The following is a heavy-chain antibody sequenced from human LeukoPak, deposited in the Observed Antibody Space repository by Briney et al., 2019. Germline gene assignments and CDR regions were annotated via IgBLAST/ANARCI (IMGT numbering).Heavy chain of an antibody. CDR3: ARGYSSSWTYSY. J-gene: IGHJ4*02. Sequence: ASVKVSCKASGNTFTSYAMHWVRQAPGQRLEWMGWINAGNGNTKYSQKFQGRVTITRDTSASTAYMELSSLRSEDTAVYYCARGYSSSWTYSYWGQGTLVTVSS. CDR2: INAGNGNT. CDR1: GNTFTSYA. D-gene: IGHD6-13*01. V-gene: IGHV1-3*01.